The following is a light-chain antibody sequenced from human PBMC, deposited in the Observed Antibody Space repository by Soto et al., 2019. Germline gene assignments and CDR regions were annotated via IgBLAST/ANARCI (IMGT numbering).Light chain of an antibody. J-gene: IGLJ1*01. V-gene: IGLV2-23*01. CDR1: SSDVGSYNL. Sequence: SALTQPASVSGSPGQSITISCTGTSSDVGSYNLVSWYQQHPGKAPKLMIYEGSKRPSGVSNRFSGSKSGNTASLTFFGLQAEDEADYYCCSYAGSYVFGTGTKVTVL. CDR3: CSYAGSYV. CDR2: EGS.